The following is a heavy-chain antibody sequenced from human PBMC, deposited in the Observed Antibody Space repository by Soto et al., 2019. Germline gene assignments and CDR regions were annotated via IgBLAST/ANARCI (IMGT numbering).Heavy chain of an antibody. J-gene: IGHJ5*02. CDR1: DAPITNTY. D-gene: IGHD1-1*01. CDR2: SYYSGST. CDR3: VRRLNWNNLFDT. V-gene: IGHV4-59*08. Sequence: GTLSPTCTAPDAPITNTYWAGIRRSPGKGLEGIGCSYYSGSTSYNPSLRSRVTISIDTSKTQFSLRLRAVTAADTAVYYCVRRLNWNNLFDTWGQGTLVTVSS.